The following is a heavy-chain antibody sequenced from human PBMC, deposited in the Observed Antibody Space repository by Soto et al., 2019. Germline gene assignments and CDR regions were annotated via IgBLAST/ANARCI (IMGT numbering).Heavy chain of an antibody. V-gene: IGHV3-7*01. J-gene: IGHJ4*02. Sequence: GGSLRLSCAASGFTFSRHLMTWVRQSPGKGLEWVANIKQDGSDKYYVDSVKGRFTISRDNAKNSLYLQMNCLRAEDTAAYYCARTRDSSADFDCWGQGTLVTVS. CDR2: IKQDGSDK. CDR3: ARTRDSSADFDC. D-gene: IGHD6-25*01. CDR1: GFTFSRHL.